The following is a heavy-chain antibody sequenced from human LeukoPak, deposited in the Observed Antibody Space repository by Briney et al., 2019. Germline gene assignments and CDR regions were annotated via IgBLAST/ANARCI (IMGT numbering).Heavy chain of an antibody. CDR3: ARVSTGYYDILTGYNWFDP. J-gene: IGHJ5*02. D-gene: IGHD3-9*01. CDR1: GCTFSSYA. V-gene: IGHV1-69*05. Sequence: SVKVSCKASGCTFSSYAISWVRQAPGQGLEWMGGIIPIFGTANYAQKFQGRVTITTDESTSTAYMELSSLRSEDTAVYYCARVSTGYYDILTGYNWFDPWGQGTLVTVSS. CDR2: IIPIFGTA.